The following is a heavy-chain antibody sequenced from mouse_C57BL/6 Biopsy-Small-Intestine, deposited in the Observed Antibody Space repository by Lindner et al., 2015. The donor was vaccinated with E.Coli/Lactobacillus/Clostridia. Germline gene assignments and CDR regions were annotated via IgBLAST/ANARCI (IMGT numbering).Heavy chain of an antibody. D-gene: IGHD5-5*01. CDR1: GGTFSSYA. J-gene: IGHJ4*01. V-gene: IGHV1-81*01. Sequence: SVKVSCKASGGTFSSYAITWVRQAPGQGLEWMGGIIPIFGTANYAQKFQGRVTITADEYTSTAYMELSSLRSEDTALYYCARGLPTTHLDYWGQGTLVTVSS. CDR2: IIPIFGTA. CDR3: ARGLPTTHLDY.